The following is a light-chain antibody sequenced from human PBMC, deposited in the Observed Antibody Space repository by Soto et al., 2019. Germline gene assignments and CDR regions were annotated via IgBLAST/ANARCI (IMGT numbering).Light chain of an antibody. CDR3: QQYGSSPRT. CDR2: GAS. CDR1: QSVSSSH. V-gene: IGKV3-20*01. Sequence: DILLTQSPGTLSLSTVERATLSCRASQSVSSSHLAWYQQKPGQAPRLLISGASSRATGIPDRFTGSGSGTDFTLTISRLEPEDFAVYYCQQYGSSPRTFGQGTKVDIK. J-gene: IGKJ1*01.